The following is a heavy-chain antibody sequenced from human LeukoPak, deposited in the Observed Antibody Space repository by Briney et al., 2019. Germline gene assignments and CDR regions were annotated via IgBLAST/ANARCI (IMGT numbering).Heavy chain of an antibody. CDR3: ARHYMAAAGIDY. D-gene: IGHD6-13*01. CDR2: FYYSGRT. Sequence: SETLSLTCTVSGDSLTTSYWSWLRQPPGKGLEWIGYFYYSGRTNYNPSLKSRVTISVDTSKNQFSLRLTSVTAADTAVYYCARHYMAAAGIDYWGQGALVTVSS. CDR1: GDSLTTSY. J-gene: IGHJ4*02. V-gene: IGHV4-59*08.